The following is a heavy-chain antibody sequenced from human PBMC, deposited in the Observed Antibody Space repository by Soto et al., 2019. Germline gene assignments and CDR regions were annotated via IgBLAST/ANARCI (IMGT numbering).Heavy chain of an antibody. CDR3: ARLGYSSSAHYLDY. CDR2: ISYSGDT. J-gene: IGHJ4*02. V-gene: IGHV4-59*01. Sequence: WETLSLTCTVSGGSISSYYWTWIRQPPGKGLEWIGYISYSGDTNYDPSLKSRVTMSVDTSKNHFSLKLSSVTAADTAVYYCARLGYSSSAHYLDYWGQGTLVTVSS. D-gene: IGHD6-6*01. CDR1: GGSISSYY.